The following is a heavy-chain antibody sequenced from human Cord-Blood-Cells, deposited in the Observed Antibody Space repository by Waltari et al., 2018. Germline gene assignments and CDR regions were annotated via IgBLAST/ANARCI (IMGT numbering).Heavy chain of an antibody. D-gene: IGHD3-3*01. J-gene: IGHJ2*01. CDR3: ARARFYWYFDL. Sequence: EVQLVESGGGLVQPGGSLRLSCAASGFTFSSYWLSWVRQAPGKGLEWVANIKQDGSEKYYVDSVKGRFTISRDNAKNSLYLQMNSLRAEDTAVYYCARARFYWYFDLWGRGTLVTVSS. V-gene: IGHV3-7*01. CDR2: IKQDGSEK. CDR1: GFTFSSYW.